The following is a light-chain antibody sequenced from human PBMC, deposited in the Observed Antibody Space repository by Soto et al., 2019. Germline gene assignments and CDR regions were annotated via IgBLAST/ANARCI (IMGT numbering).Light chain of an antibody. CDR1: RAINRY. CDR2: AAT. Sequence: QLTQSPASLAASIGDRVIITCRATRAINRYLAWYQQKPRAATKLLMYAATTLQRGVPSRFSGAASGTEFTLPITSLQSDDFATYYCQQLNSYEFGPGTQVDIK. V-gene: IGKV1-9*01. CDR3: QQLNSYE. J-gene: IGKJ1*01.